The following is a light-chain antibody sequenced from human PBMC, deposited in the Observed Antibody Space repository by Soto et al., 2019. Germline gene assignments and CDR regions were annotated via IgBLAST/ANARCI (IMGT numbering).Light chain of an antibody. CDR3: SSHTSSSTLV. V-gene: IGLV2-14*01. CDR2: DVS. CDR1: SSDVGGYNY. Sequence: QSALTQPASVSGPPGQSITISCTGTSSDVGGYNYVSWYQQHPGKAPKLMIYDVSNRPSGVSNRFSGSKSGNTASLTISGLQAEDEADYYCSSHTSSSTLVFGGGTKVTVL. J-gene: IGLJ2*01.